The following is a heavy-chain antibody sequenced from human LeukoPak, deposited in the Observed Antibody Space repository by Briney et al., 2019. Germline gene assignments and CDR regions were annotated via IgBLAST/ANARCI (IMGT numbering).Heavy chain of an antibody. J-gene: IGHJ4*02. CDR1: GGSISSYY. Sequence: SETLSLTCTVSGGSISSYYWSWIRQPPGEGLEWMGDVYYSGRTNYNPSLKSRVTISVDTSKNQFSLKLSSVTAADTAVYYCARGKTYYDILTGWDYWGQGTLVTVSS. V-gene: IGHV4-59*01. CDR2: VYYSGRT. D-gene: IGHD3-9*01. CDR3: ARGKTYYDILTGWDY.